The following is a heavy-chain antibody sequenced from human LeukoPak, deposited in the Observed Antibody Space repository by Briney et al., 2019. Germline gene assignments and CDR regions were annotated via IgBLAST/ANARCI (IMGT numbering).Heavy chain of an antibody. CDR1: GFTFSDYY. D-gene: IGHD5-12*01. CDR2: ISSSSSYT. Sequence: GGSLRLSCAASGFTFSDYYMSWIRQAPGKGLEWVPYISSSSSYTNYADSVKGRFTISRDNAKNSLYLQMNSLRAEDTAVYYCARDRSGYEDYWGQGTLVTVSS. CDR3: ARDRSGYEDY. J-gene: IGHJ4*02. V-gene: IGHV3-11*06.